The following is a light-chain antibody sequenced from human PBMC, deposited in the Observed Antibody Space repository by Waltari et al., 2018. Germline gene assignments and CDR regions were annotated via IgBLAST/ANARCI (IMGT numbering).Light chain of an antibody. CDR3: NSYAGSSSWV. J-gene: IGLJ3*02. CDR2: DVS. CDR1: SRDVGFYNY. V-gene: IGLV2-14*03. Sequence: QSALTQPASVSGSPGQSITISCTGTSRDVGFYNYVSWYQQPPGKAPKLMIYDVSERPSGVSNRFSGSKSGNTASLTISGLQAEDEADYYCNSYAGSSSWVFGGGTKLTVL.